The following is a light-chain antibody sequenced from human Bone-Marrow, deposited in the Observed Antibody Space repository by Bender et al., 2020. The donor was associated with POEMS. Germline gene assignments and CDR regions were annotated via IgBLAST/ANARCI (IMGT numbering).Light chain of an antibody. J-gene: IGLJ2*01. CDR1: SLAKQY. CDR2: KDN. V-gene: IGLV3-25*03. Sequence: SYELTQPPSVSVSPGQTARITCSGASLAKQYASWYQQKPGQAPLLIVYKDNERPSGIPERFSGSRSGTTVTLTISGVQADDEADYYCQAWDRTTAVFGGGTKLIVL. CDR3: QAWDRTTAV.